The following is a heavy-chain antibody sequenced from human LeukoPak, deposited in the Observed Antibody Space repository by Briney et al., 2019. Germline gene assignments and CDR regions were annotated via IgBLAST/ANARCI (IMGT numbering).Heavy chain of an antibody. J-gene: IGHJ4*02. CDR1: GFTFDDYA. Sequence: PGGSLRLSCAASGFTFDDYAMHWVRQAPGKGLEWVSGISWNSGSIGYADSVKGRFTISRDNAKNSLYLQMNSLRAEDTALYYCAKDSAAVSPAQSDYWGQGTLVTVSS. CDR2: ISWNSGSI. V-gene: IGHV3-9*01. CDR3: AKDSAAVSPAQSDY. D-gene: IGHD6-19*01.